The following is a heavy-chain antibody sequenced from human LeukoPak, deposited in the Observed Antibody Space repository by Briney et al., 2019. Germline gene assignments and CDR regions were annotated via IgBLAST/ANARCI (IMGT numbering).Heavy chain of an antibody. CDR1: GRTFSSNA. V-gene: IGHV1-69*01. Sequence: ASVKVSCKASGRTFSSNAISWVRQAPGQGLEWMGGIIPIFGTANYAQKFQGRVTITADESTSTAYMELSSLRSEDTAVYYCARDPYYYDEYYFDYWGQGTLVTVSS. J-gene: IGHJ4*02. D-gene: IGHD3-22*01. CDR3: ARDPYYYDEYYFDY. CDR2: IIPIFGTA.